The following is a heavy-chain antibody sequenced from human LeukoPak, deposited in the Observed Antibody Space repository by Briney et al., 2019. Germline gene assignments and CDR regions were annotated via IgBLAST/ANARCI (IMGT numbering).Heavy chain of an antibody. V-gene: IGHV4-39*01. Sequence: PTETLSLTCTVSGGSISSSNYYWGWIRQPPGKGLEWIGSIYYSGSTYYNPSLKSRVSISVDSSKNQFSLNLTSVTAADTAVYYCARLFYSNYIDYWGQGTLVTVSS. J-gene: IGHJ4*02. D-gene: IGHD4-11*01. CDR2: IYYSGST. CDR3: ARLFYSNYIDY. CDR1: GGSISSSNYY.